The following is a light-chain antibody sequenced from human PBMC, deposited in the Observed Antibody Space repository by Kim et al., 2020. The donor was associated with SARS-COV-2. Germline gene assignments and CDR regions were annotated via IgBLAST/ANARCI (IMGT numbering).Light chain of an antibody. CDR2: AAS. CDR3: LQHDSYPLT. J-gene: IGKJ4*01. V-gene: IGKV1-17*03. CDR1: QGISSY. Sequence: DIQMTQSPSAMSASVGDRVTITCRASQGISSYLAWFQQKPGQVPKRLIYAASTLQSGVPSRFSGSGSGTEFTLTISSPQPEDFATYYCLQHDSYPLTFGGGTKVDIK.